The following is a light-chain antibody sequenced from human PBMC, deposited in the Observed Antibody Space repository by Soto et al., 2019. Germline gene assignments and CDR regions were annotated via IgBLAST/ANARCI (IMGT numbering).Light chain of an antibody. CDR3: SSYTSSRGYVV. CDR2: DVS. CDR1: SSDVGGYNY. Sequence: QSALTQPASVSGSPGQSITISCTGTSSDVGGYNYVSWYQQHPGKAPKLMIYDVSNRPSGVSNRFSGSKSGNTASLTISGLQAEDEADYYCSSYTSSRGYVVFGGGTKLTVL. J-gene: IGLJ2*01. V-gene: IGLV2-14*01.